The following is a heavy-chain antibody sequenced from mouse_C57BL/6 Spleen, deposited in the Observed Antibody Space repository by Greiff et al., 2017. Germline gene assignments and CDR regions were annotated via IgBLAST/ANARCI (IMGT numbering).Heavy chain of an antibody. CDR2: ISYDGSN. Sequence: ESGPGLVKPSQSLSLTCSVTGYSITSGYYWNWIRQFPGNKLEWMGYISYDGSNNYNPSLKNRISITRDTSKNQFFLKLNSVTTEDTATYYCARTDYYGYPDYWGQGTTLTVSS. D-gene: IGHD2-2*01. V-gene: IGHV3-6*01. J-gene: IGHJ2*01. CDR1: GYSITSGYY. CDR3: ARTDYYGYPDY.